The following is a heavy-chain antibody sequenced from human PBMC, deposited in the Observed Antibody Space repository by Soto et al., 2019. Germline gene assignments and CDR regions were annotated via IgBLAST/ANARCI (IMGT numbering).Heavy chain of an antibody. CDR2: IYSGGST. Sequence: EVQLVESGGGLVQPGGSLRLSCAASGFTVSSNYMSWVRQAPGKGLEWVSVIYSGGSTYYADSVKGRFTISRDNSKNTLYLQMNSLRAEDTAVYYCAREYYGENGEYFQHWGQGTLVTVSS. J-gene: IGHJ1*01. CDR1: GFTVSSNY. CDR3: AREYYGENGEYFQH. D-gene: IGHD4-17*01. V-gene: IGHV3-66*01.